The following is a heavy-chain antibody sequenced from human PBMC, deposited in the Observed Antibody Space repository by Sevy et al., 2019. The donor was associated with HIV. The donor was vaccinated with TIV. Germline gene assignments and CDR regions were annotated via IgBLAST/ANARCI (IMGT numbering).Heavy chain of an antibody. CDR2: ISHDGSST. J-gene: IGHJ4*02. CDR3: AKGAFKWGCKDCFMQ. CDR1: GFTFSGHG. D-gene: IGHD2-8*02. Sequence: GGSLRLSCATSGFTFSGHGMHWVRHAPGKGLEWLAVISHDGSSTFDAASVKGRFIISRDNSKNSLFLQMNSLTAADTAVYYCAKGAFKWGCKDCFMQWGQGTLVTVSS. V-gene: IGHV3-30*18.